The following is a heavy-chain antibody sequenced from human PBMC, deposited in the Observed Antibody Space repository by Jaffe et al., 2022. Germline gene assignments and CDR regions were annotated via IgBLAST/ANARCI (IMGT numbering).Heavy chain of an antibody. CDR3: AKDYSSSWALDI. Sequence: QVQLVESGGGVVQPGGSLRLSCAASGFTFSSYGMHWVRQAPGKGLEWVAFIRYDGSNKYYADSVKGRFTISRDNSKNTLYLQMNSLRAEDTAVYYCAKDYSSSWALDIWGQGTMVTVSS. CDR2: IRYDGSNK. D-gene: IGHD6-13*01. V-gene: IGHV3-30*02. CDR1: GFTFSSYG. J-gene: IGHJ3*02.